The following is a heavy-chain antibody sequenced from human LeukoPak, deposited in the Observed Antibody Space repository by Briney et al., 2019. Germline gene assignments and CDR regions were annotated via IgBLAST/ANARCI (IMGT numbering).Heavy chain of an antibody. CDR1: GGSINNYY. J-gene: IGHJ6*03. CDR2: IYYSGTT. Sequence: SETLSLTCTVYGGSINNYYWSWIRQPPGKGLEWIGYIYYSGTTNYNPSLKSRVTISVDTSKNQFSLKLSSVTAADTAVYYCARDPYDSSGYPYRTYYYYYYMDVWGKGTTVTVSS. D-gene: IGHD3-22*01. CDR3: ARDPYDSSGYPYRTYYYYYYMDV. V-gene: IGHV4-59*12.